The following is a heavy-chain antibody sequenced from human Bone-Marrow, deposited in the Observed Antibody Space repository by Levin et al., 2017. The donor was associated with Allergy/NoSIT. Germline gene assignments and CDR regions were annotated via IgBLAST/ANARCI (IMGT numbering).Heavy chain of an antibody. J-gene: IGHJ5*02. CDR2: IKQDGSEK. CDR1: GFTFSSYW. V-gene: IGHV3-7*01. CDR3: ARVVKGLLWFGEFGFDP. D-gene: IGHD3-10*01. Sequence: AGGSLRLSCAASGFTFSSYWMSWVRQAPGKGLEWVANIKQDGSEKYYVDSVKGRFTISRDNAKNSLYLQMNSLRAEDTAVYYCARVVKGLLWFGEFGFDPWGQGTLVTVSS.